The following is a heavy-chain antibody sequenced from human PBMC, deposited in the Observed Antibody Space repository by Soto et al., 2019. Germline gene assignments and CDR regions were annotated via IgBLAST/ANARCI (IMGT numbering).Heavy chain of an antibody. CDR1: GASLSGFY. CDR3: VRDGTNTLRDWFGP. CDR2: IYATGTT. V-gene: IGHV4-4*07. D-gene: IGHD1-1*01. Sequence: SETLSLTFTVSGASLSGFYWSWIRKSAGKGLEWIGRIYATGTTDYNPSLKSRVMMSVDTSKKQFSLQLRSLTAAATAVSHCVRDGTNTLRDWFGPWGQGISVTVSS. J-gene: IGHJ5*02.